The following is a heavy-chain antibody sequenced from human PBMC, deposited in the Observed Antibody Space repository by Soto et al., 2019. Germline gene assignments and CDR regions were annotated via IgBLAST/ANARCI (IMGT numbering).Heavy chain of an antibody. J-gene: IGHJ6*03. CDR1: GFTFSSYS. V-gene: IGHV3-21*01. CDR2: ISSSSSYI. D-gene: IGHD2-2*03. Sequence: PGGSLRLSCAASGFTFSSYSMNWVRQAPGKGLEWVSSISSSSSYIYYADSVKGRFTISRDNAKNSLYLQMNSLRAEDTAVYYCARASIGYCSSTSCYNYYMDVWGKGTTVTVSS. CDR3: ARASIGYCSSTSCYNYYMDV.